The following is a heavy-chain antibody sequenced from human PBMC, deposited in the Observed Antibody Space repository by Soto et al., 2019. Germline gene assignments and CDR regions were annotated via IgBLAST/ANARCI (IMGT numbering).Heavy chain of an antibody. CDR1: GFTFSSYW. CDR2: IKQDGSEK. CDR3: ARDRVQLMITFGGVIPPHYYMDV. J-gene: IGHJ6*03. Sequence: GGSLRLSCAASGFTFSSYWMSWVRQAPGKGLEWVANIKQDGSEKYYVDSVKGRFTISRDNAKNSLYLQMNSLRAEDTAVYYCARDRVQLMITFGGVIPPHYYMDVWGKGTTVTVSS. D-gene: IGHD3-16*01. V-gene: IGHV3-7*01.